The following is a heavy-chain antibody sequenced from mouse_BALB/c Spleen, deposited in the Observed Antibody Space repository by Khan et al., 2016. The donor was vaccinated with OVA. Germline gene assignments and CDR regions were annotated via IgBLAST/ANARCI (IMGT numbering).Heavy chain of an antibody. D-gene: IGHD1-1*02. CDR3: ARGYGGDFDY. V-gene: IGHV3-2*02. J-gene: IGHJ2*01. CDR2: ISYSGNT. CDR1: GYSITSDYA. Sequence: EVQLQESGPGLVKPSQSLSLTCTVTGYSITSDYAWNWIRQFPGNKLEWMGFISYSGNTNYNPSLKNRISITRDTSKNQFFLQFNSVTTEDTATYYCARGYGGDFDYWGQGTTLTVSS.